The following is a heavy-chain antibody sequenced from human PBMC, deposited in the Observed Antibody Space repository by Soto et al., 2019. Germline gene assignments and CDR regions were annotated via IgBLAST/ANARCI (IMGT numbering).Heavy chain of an antibody. CDR2: IYYSGST. Sequence: QVQLQESGPGLVKPSETLSLTCTVSGGSVISGSYYWGWIRQPPGKGLEWIGYIYYSGSTYYNPSLKSRVTISLDTSKNQFSLKLTSVTAADTAVYYCARDPSVTAVAFKAFDIWGQGTMVTVSS. CDR3: ARDPSVTAVAFKAFDI. D-gene: IGHD6-19*01. V-gene: IGHV4-61*01. J-gene: IGHJ3*02. CDR1: GGSVISGSYY.